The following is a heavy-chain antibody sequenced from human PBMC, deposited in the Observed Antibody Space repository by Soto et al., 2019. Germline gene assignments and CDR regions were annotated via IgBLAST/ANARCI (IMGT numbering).Heavy chain of an antibody. Sequence: GGSLRLSCAASGFTFSSYAMSWVRQAPGKGLEWVSAISGSGGSTYYADSVKGRFTISRDNPKNTLYLQMNSLRAEDTAVYYCAKARIFGVVTPWGQGTLVTVSS. V-gene: IGHV3-23*01. CDR3: AKARIFGVVTP. CDR2: ISGSGGST. J-gene: IGHJ5*02. CDR1: GFTFSSYA. D-gene: IGHD3-3*01.